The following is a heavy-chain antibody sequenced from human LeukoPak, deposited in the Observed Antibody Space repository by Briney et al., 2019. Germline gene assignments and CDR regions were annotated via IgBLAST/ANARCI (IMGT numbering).Heavy chain of an antibody. CDR1: GYTFTSDG. Sequence: ASVKVSCKASGYTFTSDGISWVRQAPGRGLEWMGWISAYNGNTNYAQKLQGRVTMTTDTSTSTAYMELRSLRPDDTAVYYCAREVYSGSYYWDAFDIWGQGTMVTVSS. J-gene: IGHJ3*02. CDR2: ISAYNGNT. V-gene: IGHV1-18*01. CDR3: AREVYSGSYYWDAFDI. D-gene: IGHD1-26*01.